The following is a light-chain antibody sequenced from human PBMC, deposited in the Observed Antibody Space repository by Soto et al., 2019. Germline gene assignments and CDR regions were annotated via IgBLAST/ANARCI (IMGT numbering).Light chain of an antibody. V-gene: IGKV3-15*01. J-gene: IGKJ1*01. CDR1: QSVSSK. CDR3: QQYNNWPGT. Sequence: EIVLTQSPGTLSVSPGERATLSCRASQSVSSKLAWYQQKPGQAPRLLFYGASTGATGIPARFSGSGSETEFTLSISSLQSEDCAVYYCQQYNNWPGTFGQGTKGEIK. CDR2: GAS.